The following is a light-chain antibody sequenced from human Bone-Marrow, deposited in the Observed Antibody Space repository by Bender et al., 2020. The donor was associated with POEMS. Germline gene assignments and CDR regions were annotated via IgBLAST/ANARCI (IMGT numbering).Light chain of an antibody. CDR1: TFDYKS. CDR2: HDS. V-gene: IGLV3-21*02. Sequence: SYVLTQPPSVSVAPGQTATLTCRGDTFDYKSVHWYQQRPGQAPTVVVFHDSDRPSGIPERFSGFTSGNTATLTISPVEAGDEADYYCQVWDSRRDHRVFGGGTKLTVL. CDR3: QVWDSRRDHRV. J-gene: IGLJ3*02.